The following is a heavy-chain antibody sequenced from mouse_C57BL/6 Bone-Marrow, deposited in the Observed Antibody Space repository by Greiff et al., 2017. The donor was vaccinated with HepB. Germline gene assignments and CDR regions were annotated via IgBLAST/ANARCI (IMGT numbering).Heavy chain of an antibody. V-gene: IGHV1-64*01. CDR1: GYTFTSYW. J-gene: IGHJ4*01. D-gene: IGHD1-1*01. CDR2: IHPNSGST. Sequence: QVQLKQPGAELVKPGASVKLSCKASGYTFTSYWMHWVKQRPGQGLEWIGMIHPNSGSTNYNEKFKSKATLTVDKSSSTAYMQLSSLTSEDAAVYYCARTTVVARDAMDDWGQGTSVTVSS. CDR3: ARTTVVARDAMDD.